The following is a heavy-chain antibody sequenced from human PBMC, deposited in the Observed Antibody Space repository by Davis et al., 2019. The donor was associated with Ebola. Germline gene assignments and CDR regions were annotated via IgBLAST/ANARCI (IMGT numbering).Heavy chain of an antibody. Sequence: ASVKVSCKASGYTFTSYGISWMRQAPGQGLEWMGWINPNSGGTNYAQKFQGWVTMTRDTSISTAYMELSSLRSEDTAVYYCARDRGHFGMDVWGQGTTVTVSS. V-gene: IGHV1-2*04. CDR2: INPNSGGT. CDR1: GYTFTSYG. J-gene: IGHJ6*02. CDR3: ARDRGHFGMDV. D-gene: IGHD3-10*01.